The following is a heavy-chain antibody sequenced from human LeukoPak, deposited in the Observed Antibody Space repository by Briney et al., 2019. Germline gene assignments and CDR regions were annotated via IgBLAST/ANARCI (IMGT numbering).Heavy chain of an antibody. CDR1: GFIFSNNG. J-gene: IGHJ4*02. Sequence: PGGSLRLSCAASGFIFSNNGMHWVRQAPGKGLEWVAVIWYDGSKKYYSDSVKGRFTISRDNSKNTLHLQMNNLRAEDTAVYYCARDPGYSSGWDFDYWGQGILVTVPS. D-gene: IGHD6-19*01. CDR3: ARDPGYSSGWDFDY. V-gene: IGHV3-33*01. CDR2: IWYDGSKK.